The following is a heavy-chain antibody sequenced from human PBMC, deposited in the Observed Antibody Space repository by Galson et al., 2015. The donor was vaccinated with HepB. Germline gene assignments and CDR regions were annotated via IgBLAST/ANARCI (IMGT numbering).Heavy chain of an antibody. CDR1: GYTFTSYG. Sequence: SVKVSCKASGYTFTSYGISWVRQAPGQGLEWMGWISAYNGNTNYAQKLQGRVTMTTDTSTSTAYMELRSLRSDDTAVYYCARDKKPIAPRDAFDIWGQGTMVTVSS. D-gene: IGHD6-13*01. V-gene: IGHV1-18*04. J-gene: IGHJ3*02. CDR3: ARDKKPIAPRDAFDI. CDR2: ISAYNGNT.